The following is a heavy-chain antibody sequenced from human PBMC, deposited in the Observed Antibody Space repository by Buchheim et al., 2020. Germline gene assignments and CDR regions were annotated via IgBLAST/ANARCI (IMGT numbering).Heavy chain of an antibody. D-gene: IGHD3-3*01. CDR2: INHSGST. J-gene: IGHJ4*02. V-gene: IGHV4-34*01. Sequence: QVQLQQWGAGLLKPSETLSLTCAVYGGSFSGYYWSWIRQPPGKGLEWIGEINHSGSTNYNPSLKSRVTISVDTSKNKFSLKLSSVTAADTAVYYCARVPLRYYDFWSGPSDYWGQGTL. CDR1: GGSFSGYY. CDR3: ARVPLRYYDFWSGPSDY.